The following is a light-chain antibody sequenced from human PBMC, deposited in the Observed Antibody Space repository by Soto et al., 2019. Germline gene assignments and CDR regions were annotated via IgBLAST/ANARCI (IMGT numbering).Light chain of an antibody. Sequence: DIQMTQSPSSLSASVGDRVTITCRASQSIASYLNWYQQKPGKAPKLLIYAASSLQSGVPSGFSGSGSGTDYTLTISNLQLEDFASYYCQQTYRTPLTFGGGTKVEIK. CDR3: QQTYRTPLT. CDR1: QSIASY. J-gene: IGKJ4*01. V-gene: IGKV1-39*01. CDR2: AAS.